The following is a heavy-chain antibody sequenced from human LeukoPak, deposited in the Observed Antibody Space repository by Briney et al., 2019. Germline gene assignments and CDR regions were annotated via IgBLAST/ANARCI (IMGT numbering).Heavy chain of an antibody. Sequence: GGSLRLSCAASGFTFSSYGMHWVRQAPGMGLEWVAIISYDGSNQYYADSVKGRFTISRDNAKNSLYLQMNSLRAEDTAVYYCVVGDYYDSSGYYRAFQHWGQGTLVTVSS. V-gene: IGHV3-30*03. J-gene: IGHJ1*01. CDR2: ISYDGSNQ. CDR3: VVGDYYDSSGYYRAFQH. CDR1: GFTFSSYG. D-gene: IGHD3-22*01.